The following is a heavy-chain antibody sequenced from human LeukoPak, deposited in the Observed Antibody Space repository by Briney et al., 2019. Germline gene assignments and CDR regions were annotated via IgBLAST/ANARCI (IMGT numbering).Heavy chain of an antibody. J-gene: IGHJ6*02. V-gene: IGHV2-26*01. D-gene: IGHD3-10*01. CDR3: ARIRGGSHDYYYYGMDV. CDR2: IFSNDEK. CDR1: GFSLSNARMG. Sequence: ESGPTLVNPTETLTLTCTVSGFSLSNARMGVSWIRRPPGKALEWLAHIFSNDEKSYSTSLKSRLTISKDTSKSQVVLTMTNMDPVDTATYYCARIRGGSHDYYYYGMDVWGQGTTVTVSS.